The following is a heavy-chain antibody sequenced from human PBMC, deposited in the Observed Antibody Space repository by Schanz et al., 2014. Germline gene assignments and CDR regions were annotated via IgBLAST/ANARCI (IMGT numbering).Heavy chain of an antibody. V-gene: IGHV3-30*03. Sequence: QVQVVESGGGVVPPGRSLRLSCTASEFTFSRYGMHWVRQAPGKGLEWVAVISYDGSDTYYADSVKGRFTISRDNSQNTLYLQMNSLRPEDTAVYYCARIGSRKVRGDYWGQGTLVTVSS. CDR2: ISYDGSDT. CDR3: ARIGSRKVRGDY. D-gene: IGHD6-19*01. CDR1: EFTFSRYG. J-gene: IGHJ4*02.